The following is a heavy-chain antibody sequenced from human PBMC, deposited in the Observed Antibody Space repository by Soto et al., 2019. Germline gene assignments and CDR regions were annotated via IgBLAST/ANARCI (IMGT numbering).Heavy chain of an antibody. J-gene: IGHJ6*02. CDR3: ARDNYCSGGSCYGTHYYGMDV. V-gene: IGHV4-4*02. D-gene: IGHD2-15*01. Sequence: NPSETLSLTCAVSGGSISSSNWWSWVRQPPGKGLEWIGEIYHSGSTNYNPSLKSRVTISVDKSKNQFSLKLSSVTAADTAVYYCARDNYCSGGSCYGTHYYGMDVWGQGTLVTVSS. CDR1: GGSISSSNW. CDR2: IYHSGST.